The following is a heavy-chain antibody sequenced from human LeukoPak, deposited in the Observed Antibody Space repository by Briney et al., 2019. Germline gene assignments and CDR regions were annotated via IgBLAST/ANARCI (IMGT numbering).Heavy chain of an antibody. CDR1: GFTFDDYA. D-gene: IGHD1-26*01. J-gene: IGHJ4*02. CDR2: INWYGGSI. Sequence: PGGSLRLSCAASGFTFDDYAMRWVRHAPGEGLEWVSGINWYGGSIGYGDSVKGRITISRDHAKNSLYLQMDSLRAEDTALYYCARGPGWNSGSPRYSDYWGQGTLVTVSS. CDR3: ARGPGWNSGSPRYSDY. V-gene: IGHV3-20*04.